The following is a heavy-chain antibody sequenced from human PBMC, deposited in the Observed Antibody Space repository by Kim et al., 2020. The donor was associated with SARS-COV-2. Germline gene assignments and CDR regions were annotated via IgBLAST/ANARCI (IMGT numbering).Heavy chain of an antibody. J-gene: IGHJ4*02. CDR2: IRSKAHNYAT. CDR3: FRRQGVDTTVFGSY. CDR1: GFPFSDSD. D-gene: IGHD5-18*01. V-gene: IGHV3-73*01. Sequence: GGSLRLSCAASGFPFSDSDIHWVRQASGNGLEWVGRIRSKAHNYATAYAASVTGRFTISRDDSKNMAYLQLNSLKSEDTAVYYCFRRQGVDTTVFGSYWGQGTLVTVSS.